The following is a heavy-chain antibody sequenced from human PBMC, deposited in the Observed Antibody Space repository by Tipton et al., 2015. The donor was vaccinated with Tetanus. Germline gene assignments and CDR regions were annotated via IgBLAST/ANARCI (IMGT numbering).Heavy chain of an antibody. CDR2: ILYGAST. Sequence: TLSLTCTVFGGSVSSGSYYWAWIRQPPGKGLEYIGYILYGASTHYNPSLKSRVTVSADPSQNQFSLKLSSVAAADTAVYYCARGGRDAYNNPLGAFDVWGRGTTVTVSS. V-gene: IGHV4-61*01. J-gene: IGHJ3*01. D-gene: IGHD5-24*01. CDR1: GGSVSSGSYY. CDR3: ARGGRDAYNNPLGAFDV.